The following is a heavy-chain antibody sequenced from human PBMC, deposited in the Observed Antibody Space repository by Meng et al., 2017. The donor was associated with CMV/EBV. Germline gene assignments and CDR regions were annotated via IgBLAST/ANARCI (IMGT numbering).Heavy chain of an antibody. CDR3: TTSRITIFGVVASDAFDI. D-gene: IGHD3-3*01. CDR2: IKSKTDGGTT. Sequence: GGSLRLSCAASGFTFKTAWMNWVRQAPGKGLEWVGRIKSKTDGGTTDYAAPVKGRFTISRDDSKNTLYLQMNSLKTEDTAVYYCTTSRITIFGVVASDAFDIWGQGTMVTVSS. V-gene: IGHV3-15*01. J-gene: IGHJ3*02. CDR1: GFTFKTAW.